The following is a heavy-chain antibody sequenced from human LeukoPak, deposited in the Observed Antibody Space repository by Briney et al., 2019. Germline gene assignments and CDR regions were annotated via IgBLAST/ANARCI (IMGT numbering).Heavy chain of an antibody. CDR1: GFTFNYYW. CDR2: INQDGNEK. V-gene: IGHV3-7*01. D-gene: IGHD3-22*01. CDR3: ATVGWLSEWS. Sequence: GGSLRLSCAAAGFTFNYYWMSWVRQAPGKGLECVANINQDGNEKYYVDSVKGRFTIFRDNAKKSVSLQMNSLRDEDTSVYYCATVGWLSEWSWSQGSPVTVCS. J-gene: IGHJ5*02.